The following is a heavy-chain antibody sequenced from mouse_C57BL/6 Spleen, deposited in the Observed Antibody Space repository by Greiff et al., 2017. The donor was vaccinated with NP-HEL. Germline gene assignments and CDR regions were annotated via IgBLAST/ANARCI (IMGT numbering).Heavy chain of an antibody. D-gene: IGHD2-1*01. CDR3: AREGIYYGNPYAMDY. CDR2: IYPGDGDT. Sequence: QVQLQQSGAELVKPGASVKISCKASGYAFSSYWMNWVKQRPGKGLEWIGQIYPGDGDTNYNGKFKGKATLTADKSSSTAYMQLSSLTSEDSAVYFCAREGIYYGNPYAMDYWGQGTSVTVSS. CDR1: GYAFSSYW. J-gene: IGHJ4*01. V-gene: IGHV1-80*01.